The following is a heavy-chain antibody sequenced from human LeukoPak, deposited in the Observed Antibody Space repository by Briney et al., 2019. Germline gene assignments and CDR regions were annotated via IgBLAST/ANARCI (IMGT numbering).Heavy chain of an antibody. CDR1: GGSISSYY. J-gene: IGHJ6*02. CDR3: ARDLDIAYDSSGYSYYYGMDV. V-gene: IGHV4-4*07. D-gene: IGHD3-22*01. CDR2: IYTSGST. Sequence: PSETLSLTCTVPGGSISSYYWSWIRQPAGKGLEWIGRIYTSGSTNYNPSLKSRVTMSVDTSKNQFSLELSSVTAADTAVYYCARDLDIAYDSSGYSYYYGMDVWGQGTTVTVSS.